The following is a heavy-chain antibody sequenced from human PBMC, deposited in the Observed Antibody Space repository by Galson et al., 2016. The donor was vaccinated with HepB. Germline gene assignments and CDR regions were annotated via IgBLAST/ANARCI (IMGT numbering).Heavy chain of an antibody. Sequence: SLRLSCAASGFTFRRYWMHWVRQAPGKGLVWVSGINGDGSSTNYADSVKGRFTISRENAKNTLFLQMNSLGAEDTAVYYCARGSRSIPNALDIWGQGTVVTVSS. J-gene: IGHJ3*02. CDR3: ARGSRSIPNALDI. V-gene: IGHV3-74*01. CDR2: INGDGSST. D-gene: IGHD2-21*01. CDR1: GFTFRRYW.